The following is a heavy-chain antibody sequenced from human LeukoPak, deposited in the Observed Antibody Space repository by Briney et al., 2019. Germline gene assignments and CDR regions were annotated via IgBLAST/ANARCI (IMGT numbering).Heavy chain of an antibody. CDR2: IWYDGSNK. J-gene: IGHJ5*02. CDR1: GFTVSSNY. CDR3: AKDPDYSNYGWFDP. Sequence: PGGSLRLSCAASGFTVSSNYMSWVRQAPGKGLEWVAVIWYDGSNKYYADSVKGRFTISRDNSKNTLYLQMNSLRAEDTAVYYCAKDPDYSNYGWFDPLGQGTLVTVSS. D-gene: IGHD4-11*01. V-gene: IGHV3-33*06.